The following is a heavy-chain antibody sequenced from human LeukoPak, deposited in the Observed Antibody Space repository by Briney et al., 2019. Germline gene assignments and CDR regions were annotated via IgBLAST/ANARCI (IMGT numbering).Heavy chain of an antibody. CDR1: GYTFTSYY. CDR3: ARVGGWELPRRYYYYYGMDV. Sequence: ASVKVSCKASGYTFTSYYMHWVRQAPGQGLEWMGWISAYNGNTNYAQKLQGRVTMTTDTSTSTAYMELRSLRSDDTAVYYCARVGGWELPRRYYYYYGMDVWGQGTTVTVSS. D-gene: IGHD2-15*01. J-gene: IGHJ6*02. CDR2: ISAYNGNT. V-gene: IGHV1-18*04.